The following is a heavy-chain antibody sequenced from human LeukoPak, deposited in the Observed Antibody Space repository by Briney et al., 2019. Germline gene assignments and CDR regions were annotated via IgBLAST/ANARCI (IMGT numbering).Heavy chain of an antibody. D-gene: IGHD5-18*01. CDR2: IYSGGST. J-gene: IGHJ3*02. Sequence: GGFLRLSCAASGFTVSSNYMSWVRQAPGKGLEWVSVIYSGGSTYYADSVKGRFTISRDNSKNTLYLQMNSLRAEDTAVYYCARDGYSYGLTAFDIWGQGTMVTVSS. V-gene: IGHV3-53*01. CDR3: ARDGYSYGLTAFDI. CDR1: GFTVSSNY.